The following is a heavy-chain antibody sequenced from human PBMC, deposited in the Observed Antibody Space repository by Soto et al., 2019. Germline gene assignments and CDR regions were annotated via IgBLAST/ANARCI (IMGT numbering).Heavy chain of an antibody. CDR3: ASHSPPVDY. V-gene: IGHV1-18*01. Sequence: QVQLVQSGAEVKKPGASVKVSCKASGYTFTNYGISWVRQAPGQGLEWMGWISAHNGNTKYAQKLQGRVTMTTDTSTSTAYMQLRSLRSEDTSVYYCASHSPPVDYWGQGTLVTVSS. CDR2: ISAHNGNT. CDR1: GYTFTNYG. J-gene: IGHJ4*02.